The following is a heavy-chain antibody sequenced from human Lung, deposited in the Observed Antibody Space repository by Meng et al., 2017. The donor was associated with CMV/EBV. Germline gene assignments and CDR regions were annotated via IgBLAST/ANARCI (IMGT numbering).Heavy chain of an antibody. CDR3: ARDYYDFWSGHPHY. D-gene: IGHD3-3*01. J-gene: IGHJ4*02. V-gene: IGHV3-30-3*01. CDR2: TSYNENIK. Sequence: GGSXRLXCAASGFTFSDYAMHWVRQAPGKGLEWVAITSYNENIKNYADSVKGRFTISRDNSKNILYLQMNTLRPEDTAVYYCARDYYDFWSGHPHYGVQGTXVTVDS. CDR1: GFTFSDYA.